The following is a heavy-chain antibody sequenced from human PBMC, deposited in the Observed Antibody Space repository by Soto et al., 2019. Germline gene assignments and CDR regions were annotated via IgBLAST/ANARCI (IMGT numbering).Heavy chain of an antibody. CDR2: INAGNGNT. V-gene: IGHV1-3*01. CDR3: AVGRRGYCSGGSCPYFDY. Sequence: GASVKVSCKASGYTFTSYAMHWVRQAPGQRLEWMGWINAGNGNTKYSQKFQGRVTITRDTSASTAYMELSSLRSEDTAVYYCAVGRRGYCSGGSCPYFDYWGQGTLVTVS. D-gene: IGHD2-15*01. CDR1: GYTFTSYA. J-gene: IGHJ4*02.